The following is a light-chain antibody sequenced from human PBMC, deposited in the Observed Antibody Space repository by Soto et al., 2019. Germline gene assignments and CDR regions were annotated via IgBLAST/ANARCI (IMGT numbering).Light chain of an antibody. Sequence: EIVLTQSPATLSLSPGERATLSCRASQSVSSYLAWYQQKPGQAPRLLIYDASNRATGIPARFSGSGSGTDFTLAISSLEPVDFAVYYCQQRSNWPPLTFGQGTRLESK. V-gene: IGKV3-11*01. CDR3: QQRSNWPPLT. CDR2: DAS. CDR1: QSVSSY. J-gene: IGKJ5*01.